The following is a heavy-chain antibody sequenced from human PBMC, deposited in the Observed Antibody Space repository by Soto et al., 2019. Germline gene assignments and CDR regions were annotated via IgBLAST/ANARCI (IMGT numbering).Heavy chain of an antibody. CDR3: TRDRPPNNTGWPIVEY. J-gene: IGHJ4*02. V-gene: IGHV3-48*02. Sequence: EVQLMESGGGLVQPGGSLRLSCAASGFTLSSYNMNWVRQAPGKGLEWVSFISGVNSDVFYADSVKGRFTISRDNAKNALYLQMNRLRDEDTAVYYCTRDRPPNNTGWPIVEYWGQGTLVTVAS. D-gene: IGHD6-19*01. CDR2: ISGVNSDV. CDR1: GFTLSSYN.